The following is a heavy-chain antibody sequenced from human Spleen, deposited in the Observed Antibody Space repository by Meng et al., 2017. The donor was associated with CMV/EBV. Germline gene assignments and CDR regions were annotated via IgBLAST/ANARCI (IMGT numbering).Heavy chain of an antibody. CDR2: IYSGGYT. J-gene: IGHJ3*02. V-gene: IGHV3-66*02. CDR3: ARDPVAAIEKNAFDI. CDR1: EFTVSAHY. D-gene: IGHD6-19*01. Sequence: GESLKISCAASEFTVSAHYMSWVRQAPGKGLELVSVIYSGGYTYYADSVKGRFTISRDNSKNTLYLQMNTLRLEDTAMYYCARDPVAAIEKNAFDIWGQGTMVTVSS.